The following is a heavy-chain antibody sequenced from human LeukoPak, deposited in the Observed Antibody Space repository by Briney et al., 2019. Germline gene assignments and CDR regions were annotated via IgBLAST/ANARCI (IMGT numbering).Heavy chain of an antibody. Sequence: GASVKVSCKASGYIFTSYDINWVRQAAGQGLEWMGWMNPNSGNTGYAQKFQGRVTMTRNTSISTAYMELSSLRSEDTAVYYCARVLRFSGYDQSDGMDVWGQGTTVTVSS. D-gene: IGHD5-12*01. CDR1: GYIFTSYD. J-gene: IGHJ6*02. V-gene: IGHV1-8*02. CDR3: ARVLRFSGYDQSDGMDV. CDR2: MNPNSGNT.